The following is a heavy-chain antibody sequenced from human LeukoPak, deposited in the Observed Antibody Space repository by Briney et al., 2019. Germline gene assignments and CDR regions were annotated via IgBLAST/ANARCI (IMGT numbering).Heavy chain of an antibody. CDR3: AKDYYGSGSYIAFMDV. V-gene: IGHV3-23*01. Sequence: GGSLRLSCAASGFTFSSYAMSWVRQAPGKGLEWVSAISGSGGSTYYADSVKGRFTISRDNSKNTLYLQMNSLRAEDTAVYYCAKDYYGSGSYIAFMDVWGQGTTVTVSS. CDR1: GFTFSSYA. D-gene: IGHD3-10*01. J-gene: IGHJ6*02. CDR2: ISGSGGST.